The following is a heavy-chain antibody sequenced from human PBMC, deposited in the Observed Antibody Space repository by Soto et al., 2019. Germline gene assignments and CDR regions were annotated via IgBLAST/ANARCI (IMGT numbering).Heavy chain of an antibody. CDR1: GFTFSSYG. V-gene: IGHV3-30*18. D-gene: IGHD2-2*01. CDR2: ISYDGSNK. CDR3: AKEGRDIVGVPAAKVDWYFDL. J-gene: IGHJ2*01. Sequence: QVQLVESGGGVVQPGRSLRLSCAASGFTFSSYGMHWVRQAPGKGLEWVAVISYDGSNKYYADSVKGRFTISRDNSKNTLYLQMNSLRAEDTAVYYCAKEGRDIVGVPAAKVDWYFDLWGRGTLVTVSS.